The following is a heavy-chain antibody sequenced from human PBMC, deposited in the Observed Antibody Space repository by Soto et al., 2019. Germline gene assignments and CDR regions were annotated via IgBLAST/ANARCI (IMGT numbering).Heavy chain of an antibody. CDR2: VSGSGDST. CDR1: AFTFSSYA. V-gene: IGHV3-23*01. CDR3: AKGRASDCPGCTQDY. Sequence: EVQLLECGGGLAQPGGSLRLSCAASAFTFSSYAMSWVRQAPGKGLEWVSAVSGSGDSTYYADSVKGRFTISRDNSKNTLYLQMNSLRAEDTAVYYCAKGRASDCPGCTQDYWGQGTLVTVSS. D-gene: IGHD2-21*02. J-gene: IGHJ4*02.